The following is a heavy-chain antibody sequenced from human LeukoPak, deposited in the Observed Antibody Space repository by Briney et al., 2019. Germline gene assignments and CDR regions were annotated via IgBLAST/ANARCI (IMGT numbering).Heavy chain of an antibody. J-gene: IGHJ4*02. CDR3: ARLRGYPWGFDY. CDR2: IYYSGST. V-gene: IGHV4-59*01. D-gene: IGHD3-10*01. Sequence: PSETPSLTCTVSGGSISSYYWSWIRQPPGKGLEWIGYIYYSGSTNYNPSLKSRVTISVDTSKNQFSLKLSSVTAADTAVYYCARLRGYPWGFDYWGQGTLVTVSS. CDR1: GGSISSYY.